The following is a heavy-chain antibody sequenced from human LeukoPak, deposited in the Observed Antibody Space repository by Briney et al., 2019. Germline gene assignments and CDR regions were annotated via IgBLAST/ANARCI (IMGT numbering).Heavy chain of an antibody. CDR2: IYHSGSA. CDR1: GGSISSGGYS. J-gene: IGHJ4*02. D-gene: IGHD2-21*02. CDR3: ARAYCGGDCSPRGYFDY. Sequence: SETLSLTCAVSGGSISSGGYSWSWIRQPPGEGLEWIGYIYHSGSAYYNPSLKSRVTISVDRSKNQFSLKLSSVTAADTAVYYCARAYCGGDCSPRGYFDYWGQGTLVTVSS. V-gene: IGHV4-30-2*01.